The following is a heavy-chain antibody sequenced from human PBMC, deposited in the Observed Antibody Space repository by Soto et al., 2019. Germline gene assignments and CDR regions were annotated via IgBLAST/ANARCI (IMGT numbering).Heavy chain of an antibody. CDR3: ARVRRSGSYLFSYYYGMDV. CDR2: IIPIFGTA. D-gene: IGHD3-10*01. J-gene: IGHJ6*02. Sequence: QVQLVQSGAEVKKPGSSVKVSSKASGGTFSSYAISWVRQAPGQGLEWMGGIIPIFGTANYAQKFQGRVTITADESTSTAYMELSSLRSEDTAVYYCARVRRSGSYLFSYYYGMDVWGQGTTVTVSS. V-gene: IGHV1-69*01. CDR1: GGTFSSYA.